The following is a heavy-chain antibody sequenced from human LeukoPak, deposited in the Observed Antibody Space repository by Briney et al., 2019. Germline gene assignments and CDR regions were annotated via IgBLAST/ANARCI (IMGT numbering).Heavy chain of an antibody. CDR1: GASGGSISSYY. J-gene: IGHJ3*02. D-gene: IGHD3-22*01. Sequence: SETLSLTCTVSGASGGSISSYYWSWIRQPPGKGLEWIGYIYYSGSTNYNPSLKSRVTISLDTSKNQFSLKLNSVTAADTAVYYCARGRDTSYSDSSGRYQSWMGDFDIWGQGTMVTVSS. V-gene: IGHV4-59*01. CDR2: IYYSGST. CDR3: ARGRDTSYSDSSGRYQSWMGDFDI.